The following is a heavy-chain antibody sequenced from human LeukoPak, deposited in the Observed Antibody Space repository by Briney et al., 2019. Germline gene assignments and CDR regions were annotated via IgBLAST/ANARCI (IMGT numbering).Heavy chain of an antibody. D-gene: IGHD3-10*01. CDR3: ARITMVRGVGYYYYYMDV. CDR2: IKQDGSEK. J-gene: IGHJ6*03. Sequence: GGSLRLSCAASGFTFSSYWMSWVRQAPGKGLEWVANIKQDGSEKYYVDSVKGRFTISRDNAKNSLYLQMNSLRAEDTAVYYCARITMVRGVGYYYYYMDVWGKGTTVTISS. V-gene: IGHV3-7*01. CDR1: GFTFSSYW.